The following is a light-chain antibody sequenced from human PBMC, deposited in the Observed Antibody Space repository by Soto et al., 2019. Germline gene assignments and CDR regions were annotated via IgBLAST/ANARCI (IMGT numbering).Light chain of an antibody. CDR3: AAWDDSLNRHV. CDR1: SSNIGGNT. Sequence: QSVLTQPPSASGTPGQRVTISCSGSSSNIGGNTVNWYQQIPGTAPKLLIYSNSQRPSGVPDRFSGSKSGSSASLAISGLQSEDEADYYCAAWDDSLNRHVFGGGTQLTVL. CDR2: SNS. V-gene: IGLV1-44*01. J-gene: IGLJ7*01.